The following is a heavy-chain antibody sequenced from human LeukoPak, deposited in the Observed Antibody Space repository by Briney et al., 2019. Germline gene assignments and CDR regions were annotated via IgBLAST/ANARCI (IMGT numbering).Heavy chain of an antibody. CDR3: ARGRHTAMVSESFDY. CDR1: GGSFSGYY. CDR2: INHSGST. D-gene: IGHD5-18*01. J-gene: IGHJ4*02. Sequence: SETLSLTCAVYGGSFSGYYWSWIRQPPGKGLEWIGEINHSGSTNYNPSLKSRVTISVDTSKNQFSLKLSSVTAADTAVYYCARGRHTAMVSESFDYWGQGTLVTVSS. V-gene: IGHV4-34*01.